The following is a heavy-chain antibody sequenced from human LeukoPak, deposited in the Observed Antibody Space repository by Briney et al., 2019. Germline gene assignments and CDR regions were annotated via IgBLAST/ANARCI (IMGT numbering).Heavy chain of an antibody. CDR1: GFTFSSYA. CDR3: AKGTEVRGVTPYYYYYGMDV. D-gene: IGHD3-10*01. CDR2: ISGSGGST. V-gene: IGHV3-23*01. Sequence: PGGSLRLSCAASGFTFSSYAMSWVRQAPGKGLEWVSAISGSGGSTYYAGSVKGRFTISRDNSKNTLYLQMNSLRAEDTAVYYCAKGTEVRGVTPYYYYYGMDVWGQGTTVAVSS. J-gene: IGHJ6*02.